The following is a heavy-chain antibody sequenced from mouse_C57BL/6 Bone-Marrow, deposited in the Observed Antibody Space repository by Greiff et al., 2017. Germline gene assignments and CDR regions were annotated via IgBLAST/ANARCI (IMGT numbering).Heavy chain of an antibody. D-gene: IGHD3-3*01. V-gene: IGHV1-81*01. CDR1: GYTFTSYG. Sequence: VQLQESGAELARPGASVKLSCKASGYTFTSYGISWVKQRPGQGLEWIGEIYPRSGNTYYNEKFKGKATLTADKSSSTAYMELRSLTSEDSAVYFCARSRDGGNYFDYWGQGTTLTVSS. CDR2: IYPRSGNT. CDR3: ARSRDGGNYFDY. J-gene: IGHJ2*01.